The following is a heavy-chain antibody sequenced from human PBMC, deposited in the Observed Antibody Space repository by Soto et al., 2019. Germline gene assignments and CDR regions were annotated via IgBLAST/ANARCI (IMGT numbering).Heavy chain of an antibody. CDR1: GYTFSTYG. J-gene: IGHJ4*02. D-gene: IGHD3-10*01. CDR2: TVAISEST. CDR3: ARVAGYGSGSRHFDN. V-gene: IGHV1-18*01. Sequence: QVQLVRSETEVAEPGASVRLSCKTSGYTFSTYGLSWVRQAPGQGLEWMGWTVAISESTIYAQKFLGRVTVTTDRSTHTGYLELSRLTSDDTALYYCARVAGYGSGSRHFDNWGQGTLVTVSS.